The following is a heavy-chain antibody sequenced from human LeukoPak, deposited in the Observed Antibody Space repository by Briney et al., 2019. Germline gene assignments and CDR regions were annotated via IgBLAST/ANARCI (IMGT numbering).Heavy chain of an antibody. D-gene: IGHD3-10*01. Sequence: PSETLSLTCAVYGGSFSGYYWSWIRQPPEKGLEWLGYIYSSGSTNYNPSLKSRVTMSVDTSKNQFSLKVSSVTAADTAVYYCARVFDSGSQAYFYYMDVWGKGTTVIISS. CDR2: IYSSGST. V-gene: IGHV4-59*01. CDR1: GGSFSGYY. J-gene: IGHJ6*03. CDR3: ARVFDSGSQAYFYYMDV.